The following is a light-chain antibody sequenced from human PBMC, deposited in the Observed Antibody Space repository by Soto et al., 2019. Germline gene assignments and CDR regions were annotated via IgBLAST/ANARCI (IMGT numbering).Light chain of an antibody. CDR1: SSDVGGFNY. Sequence: QSALTQPPSASGSPGQSVTISCSGTSSDVGGFNYVSWYQQHPGRAPKVLIYEVNKRPSGVPDRFSGSKSGSTASLTVSGLQAEDEAEYYCSSYRDSSTVFGGGTKLTVL. V-gene: IGLV2-8*01. CDR3: SSYRDSSTV. CDR2: EVN. J-gene: IGLJ3*02.